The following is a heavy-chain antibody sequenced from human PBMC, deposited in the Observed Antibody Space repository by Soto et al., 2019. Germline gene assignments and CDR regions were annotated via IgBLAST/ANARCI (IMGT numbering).Heavy chain of an antibody. D-gene: IGHD2-2*01. CDR2: IYHSGST. CDR3: ARVPDR. CDR1: GGSFSGYY. J-gene: IGHJ5*02. V-gene: IGHV4-30-2*01. Sequence: SETLSLTCAVYGGSFSGYYWSWIRQPPGKGLEWIGYIYHSGSTYYNPSLESRVTISVDRSKNQFSLKLSSVTAADTAVYYCARVPDRWGQGTLVTVSS.